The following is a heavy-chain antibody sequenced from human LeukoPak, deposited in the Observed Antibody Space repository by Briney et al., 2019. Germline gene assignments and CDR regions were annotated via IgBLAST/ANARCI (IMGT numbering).Heavy chain of an antibody. D-gene: IGHD5-12*01. Sequence: GGSLRLSCAASGFTFSDYYMSWIHQAPGKGLEWVSYISSSSSYTNYADSVKGRFTISRDNAKNSLYLQMNSLRAEDTAVYYCARGGYSGYDWVDYWGQGTLATVSS. V-gene: IGHV3-11*05. CDR1: GFTFSDYY. J-gene: IGHJ4*02. CDR2: ISSSSSYT. CDR3: ARGGYSGYDWVDY.